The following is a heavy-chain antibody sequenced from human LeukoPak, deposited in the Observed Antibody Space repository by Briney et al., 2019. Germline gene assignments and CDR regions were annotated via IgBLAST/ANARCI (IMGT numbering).Heavy chain of an antibody. CDR3: ARARSSGWNWFDP. CDR2: MNPNSGNT. D-gene: IGHD6-6*01. J-gene: IGHJ5*02. Sequence: GASVKVSCKASGYTFTSYDINWVRQATGQGLEWMGWMNPNSGNTGYAQKFQGRVTMTRDTSISTAYMELSRLRSDDTAVYYCARARSSGWNWFDPWGQGTLVTVSS. CDR1: GYTFTSYD. V-gene: IGHV1-8*01.